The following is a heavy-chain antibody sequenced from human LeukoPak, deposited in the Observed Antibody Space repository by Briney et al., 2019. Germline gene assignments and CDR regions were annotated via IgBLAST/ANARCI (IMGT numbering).Heavy chain of an antibody. CDR1: GGSISSSNW. CDR2: IYHSGST. Sequence: SETLSLTCAVSGGSISSSNWWSWVRQPPGKGLEWIGEIYHSGSTNYNPSLKSRVTISVDTSKNQFSLKLSSVTAADTAVYYCARDNVMRDYYGMDVWGHGTTVTVSS. D-gene: IGHD2-21*01. J-gene: IGHJ6*02. CDR3: ARDNVMRDYYGMDV. V-gene: IGHV4-4*02.